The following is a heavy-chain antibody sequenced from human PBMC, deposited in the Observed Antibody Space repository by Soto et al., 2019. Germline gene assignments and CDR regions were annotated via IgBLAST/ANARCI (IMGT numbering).Heavy chain of an antibody. J-gene: IGHJ3*02. CDR3: ARESITIFGVVIRTKTSDAFDI. CDR2: ISAYNGNT. V-gene: IGHV1-18*01. CDR1: GYTFTSYG. Sequence: SVKVSCKASGYTFTSYGISWVRQAPGQGLEWMVWISAYNGNTNYAQKLQGRVTMTTDTSTSTAYMELRSLRSDDTAVYYCARESITIFGVVIRTKTSDAFDIWGQGTMVTVSS. D-gene: IGHD3-3*01.